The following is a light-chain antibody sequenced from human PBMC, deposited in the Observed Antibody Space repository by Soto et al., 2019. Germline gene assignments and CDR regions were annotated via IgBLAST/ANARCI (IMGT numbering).Light chain of an antibody. Sequence: QSVLTQPASVSGSPGQSITISCTGSSSDVGAYRYVSWFQQQPGRAPKLIIYEVSNRPSGFSDRFSGSKSGNTASLTISGLKAEDEADYHCSSYTTTTAWVFGGGTKLTVL. J-gene: IGLJ3*02. CDR1: SSDVGAYRY. V-gene: IGLV2-14*01. CDR2: EVS. CDR3: SSYTTTTAWV.